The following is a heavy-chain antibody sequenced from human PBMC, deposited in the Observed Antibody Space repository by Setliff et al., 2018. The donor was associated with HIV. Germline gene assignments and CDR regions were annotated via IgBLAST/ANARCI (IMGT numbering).Heavy chain of an antibody. D-gene: IGHD3-22*01. CDR1: GGSISSHY. CDR3: AREYYYDSSGYYYGWFDP. Sequence: PSETLSLTCTVSGGSISSHYWSWIRQPPGKGLEWIGYIYYSGSTNYNPSLKSRVTISVDTSKNQFSLKLSSVTAADTAVYYCAREYYYDSSGYYYGWFDPWGQGTLVTVSS. V-gene: IGHV4-59*11. J-gene: IGHJ5*02. CDR2: IYYSGST.